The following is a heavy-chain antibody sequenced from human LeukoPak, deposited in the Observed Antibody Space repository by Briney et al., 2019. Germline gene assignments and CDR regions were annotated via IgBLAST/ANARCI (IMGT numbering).Heavy chain of an antibody. Sequence: GGSLRLSCAASGFTFSSYTMSWVRQAPGKGLEWVSTITTGDGNTYYADSVKGRFTVSRDNSKNTLFLQMNSLRAEDTAVYYYAKDGGLWVSAHWGDSWGRGTLVTVSS. V-gene: IGHV3-23*01. CDR2: ITTGDGNT. CDR3: AKDGGLWVSAHWGDS. CDR1: GFTFSSYT. D-gene: IGHD7-27*01. J-gene: IGHJ4*02.